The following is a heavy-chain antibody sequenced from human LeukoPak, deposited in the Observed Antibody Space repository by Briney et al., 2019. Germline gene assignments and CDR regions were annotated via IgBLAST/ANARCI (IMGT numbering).Heavy chain of an antibody. CDR3: ARGEAGYWYFDL. V-gene: IGHV3-7*01. J-gene: IGHJ2*01. CDR2: IKQDGSEK. Sequence: GESLRLSCAASGFIIISYRMSWVRQAPGKGLEWVANIKQDGSEKYYVDSVKGRFTISRDNAKNSLYLQMSSLRAEDTAVYYCARGEAGYWYFDLWGRGTLVTVSS. CDR1: GFIIISYR. D-gene: IGHD6-13*01.